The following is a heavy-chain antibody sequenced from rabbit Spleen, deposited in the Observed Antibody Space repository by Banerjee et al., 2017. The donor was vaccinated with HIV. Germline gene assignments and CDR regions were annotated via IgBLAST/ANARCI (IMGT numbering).Heavy chain of an antibody. V-gene: IGHV1S47*01. CDR2: IYAAKGST. Sequence: QEQLVESGGGLVQPGGSLKLTCTASGFDFSNYYISWVRQAPGKGLEWIGIIYAAKGSTDYASWVNGRFTISSDNAQSTVDLKMTGLTAADTATYFCTRAIVLWLGLTRLDLWGQGTLVTVS. CDR3: TRAIVLWLGLTRLDL. CDR1: GFDFSNYY. D-gene: IGHD4-1*01. J-gene: IGHJ3*01.